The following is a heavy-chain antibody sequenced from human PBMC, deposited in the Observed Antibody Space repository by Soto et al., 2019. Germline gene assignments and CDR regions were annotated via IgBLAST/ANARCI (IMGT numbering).Heavy chain of an antibody. D-gene: IGHD6-13*01. J-gene: IGHJ4*02. CDR2: ISAYNGNT. Sequence: GSAVKVSCKASGYTFTSYGISWVRQAPGPGLEWMGWISAYNGNTNYAQELEGRVTMTTDTSKSTDYMELRSLRSDDTAVYSCARDQGQRLVAQSFDYCGEGTLVTVS. CDR3: ARDQGQRLVAQSFDY. CDR1: GYTFTSYG. V-gene: IGHV1-18*04.